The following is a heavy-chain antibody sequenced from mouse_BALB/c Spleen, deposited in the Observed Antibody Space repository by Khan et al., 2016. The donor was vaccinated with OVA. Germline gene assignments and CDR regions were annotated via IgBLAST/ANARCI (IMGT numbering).Heavy chain of an antibody. CDR3: ARGYFGNYEFAY. CDR2: IFPGTGTT. Sequence: QVQLQQSGAELVKPGASVKLSCKTSGYTFTSYWIQWVKQRPGQGLGWIGQIFPGTGTTYYNENFKGKATLTVDTSSSTAYMQLSRLTSEDSAVYCCARGYFGNYEFAYWGQGTLVTVSP. CDR1: GYTFTSYW. J-gene: IGHJ3*01. V-gene: IGHV1S132*01. D-gene: IGHD2-1*01.